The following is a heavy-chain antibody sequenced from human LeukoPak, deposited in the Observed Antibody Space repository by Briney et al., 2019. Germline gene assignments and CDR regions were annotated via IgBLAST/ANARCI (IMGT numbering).Heavy chain of an antibody. CDR3: AKVPGGDFWSGYPPDY. J-gene: IGHJ4*02. V-gene: IGHV3-48*04. D-gene: IGHD3-3*01. Sequence: GGSLRLSCAASGFTFSSYSMNWVRQAPGKGLEWVSYISSSSSTIYYADSVKGRFTISRDNAKNSLYLQMNSLRGEDTAVYYCAKVPGGDFWSGYPPDYWGQGTLVTVSS. CDR1: GFTFSSYS. CDR2: ISSSSSTI.